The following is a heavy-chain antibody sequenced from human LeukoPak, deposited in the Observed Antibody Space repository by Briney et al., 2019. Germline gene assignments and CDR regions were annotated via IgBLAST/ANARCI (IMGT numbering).Heavy chain of an antibody. V-gene: IGHV3-23*01. CDR1: GFTFSSYA. D-gene: IGHD1-26*01. CDR2: ISGSGGST. J-gene: IGHJ4*02. Sequence: RAGGSLRLSCAASGFTFSSYAMSWVRQAPGKGLEWVSAISGSGGSTYYADSVKGRVTISRDNSKNTLYLQMNSPRAEDTAVYYCAKESGSYYYFDYWGQGTLVTVSS. CDR3: AKESGSYYYFDY.